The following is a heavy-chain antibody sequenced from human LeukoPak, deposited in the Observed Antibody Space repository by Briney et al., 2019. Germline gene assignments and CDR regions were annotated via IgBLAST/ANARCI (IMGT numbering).Heavy chain of an antibody. Sequence: PGGSLRLSCAASGFTFSVYSMNWVRQAPGKGQEWLSYITSSSSTIYYADSVKGRFAISRDNAKNSLYLQMNSLRDEDTAVYYCVRDHLWAFDIWGQGTMVTVSS. CDR2: ITSSSSTI. CDR1: GFTFSVYS. CDR3: VRDHLWAFDI. D-gene: IGHD3-3*02. J-gene: IGHJ3*02. V-gene: IGHV3-48*02.